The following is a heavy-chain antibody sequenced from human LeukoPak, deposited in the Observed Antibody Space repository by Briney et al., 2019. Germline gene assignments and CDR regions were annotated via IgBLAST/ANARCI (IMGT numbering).Heavy chain of an antibody. CDR2: ISGSGGST. V-gene: IGHV3-23*01. Sequence: GGSLRLPCAASGFTFSSYAMSWVRQAPGKGLEWVSAISGSGGSTYYADSVKGRFTISRDNSRNTLYLQMNSLRAEDTAVYYCAKDLTAAAGLYFDYWGQGTLVTVSS. CDR3: AKDLTAAAGLYFDY. J-gene: IGHJ4*02. CDR1: GFTFSSYA. D-gene: IGHD6-13*01.